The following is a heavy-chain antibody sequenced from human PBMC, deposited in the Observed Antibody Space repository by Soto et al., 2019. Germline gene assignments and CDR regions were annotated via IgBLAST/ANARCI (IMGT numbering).Heavy chain of an antibody. CDR1: GFTFSSYA. CDR2: ISGSGGAR. D-gene: IGHD1-26*01. V-gene: IGHV3-23*01. CDR3: EKDLVILHHDAFDM. J-gene: IGHJ3*02. Sequence: VGSLRLSCAASGFTFSSYAMSWVRQAPGKGLEWVSGISGSGGARYYADSVKGRFTVSRDNSKNTLYLQLSSLRAEDTAVYYCEKDLVILHHDAFDMWGQGTMVTV.